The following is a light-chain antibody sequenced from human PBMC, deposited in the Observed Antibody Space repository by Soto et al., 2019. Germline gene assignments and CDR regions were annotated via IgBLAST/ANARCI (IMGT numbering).Light chain of an antibody. Sequence: EIVMTQSPATLSVSPGDRATLSCRASQSVSSNLAWYQQKPGQAPRLLIYGASTRVTGIPARFSGSGSGTDFTLTISSLQSEDFAVYYCQQYNNWPPLTFGGGTKVEFK. CDR3: QQYNNWPPLT. J-gene: IGKJ4*01. CDR2: GAS. CDR1: QSVSSN. V-gene: IGKV3-15*01.